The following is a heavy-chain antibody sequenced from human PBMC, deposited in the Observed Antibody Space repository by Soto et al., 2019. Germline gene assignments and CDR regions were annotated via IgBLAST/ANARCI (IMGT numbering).Heavy chain of an antibody. Sequence: EVQLLESGGGLVQPGGSLRLSCAASGFTFSSYAMSWVRQAPGKGLEWVSAISGSGGSTYYADSVKGRFTISRDNSKNTLYLQMNSLGAEDTAVYYCAKDEVYYDFLSGYFDDAFDIWGQGTMVTVSS. CDR1: GFTFSSYA. J-gene: IGHJ3*02. V-gene: IGHV3-23*01. CDR3: AKDEVYYDFLSGYFDDAFDI. D-gene: IGHD3-3*01. CDR2: ISGSGGST.